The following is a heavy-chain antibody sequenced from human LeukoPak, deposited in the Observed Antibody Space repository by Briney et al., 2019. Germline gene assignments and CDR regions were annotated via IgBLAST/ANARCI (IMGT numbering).Heavy chain of an antibody. CDR3: ARGANYYDSSAVFY. CDR1: GVAFGSYA. J-gene: IGHJ4*02. CDR2: ISYDGSNK. D-gene: IGHD3-22*01. V-gene: IGHV3-30*01. Sequence: PGGSLRLSCVASGVAFGSYAIHWVRQAPGKGLEWVAVISYDGSNKYYADSVKGRFTISRDNSKNTLYLQMNSLRAEDTAVYYCARGANYYDSSAVFYWGQGTLVTVSS.